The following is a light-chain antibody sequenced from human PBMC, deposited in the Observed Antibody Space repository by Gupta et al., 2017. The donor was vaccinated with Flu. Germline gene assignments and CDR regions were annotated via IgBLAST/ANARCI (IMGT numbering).Light chain of an antibody. CDR3: QQGYSPPPT. Sequence: DIQMTQSPSSLSTSVGDRVTITCRASQNIDNYLNWYQVKPGKAPKLLIYSASSLQGGVPSRFSGSGSVTDITLTISSLQSEDFATYYCQQGYSPPPTFGPGTKVEIK. CDR1: QNIDNY. CDR2: SAS. J-gene: IGKJ3*01. V-gene: IGKV1-39*01.